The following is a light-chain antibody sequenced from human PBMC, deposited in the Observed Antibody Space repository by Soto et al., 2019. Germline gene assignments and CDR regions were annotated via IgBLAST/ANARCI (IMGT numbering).Light chain of an antibody. CDR3: FSYAGDSVYV. CDR2: EVT. CDR1: NSDVGSYNL. J-gene: IGLJ1*01. Sequence: QSVLTQPASVSGSPRQSITTSCTGTNSDVGSYNLVSWFQQHPGKAPKLVIYEVTKRPSGVSDRFSGSKSGNTASLTISGLQAEDEADYYCFSYAGDSVYVFGTGTKVTAL. V-gene: IGLV2-23*02.